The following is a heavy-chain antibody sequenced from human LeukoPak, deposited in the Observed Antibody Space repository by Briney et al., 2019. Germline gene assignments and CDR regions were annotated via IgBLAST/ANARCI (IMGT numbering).Heavy chain of an antibody. CDR2: ISGSGGRT. CDR3: ARDTSPNYDILTGLGY. J-gene: IGHJ4*02. D-gene: IGHD3-9*01. V-gene: IGHV3-23*01. CDR1: GFTFSTNA. Sequence: PGGSLRLSCAASGFTFSTNAMSWVRQAPGKGLEWVSAISGSGGRTYYADSVKGRFTISRDNSKNTLYLEMNSLRADDTAVYYCARDTSPNYDILTGLGYWGQGTLVTVSS.